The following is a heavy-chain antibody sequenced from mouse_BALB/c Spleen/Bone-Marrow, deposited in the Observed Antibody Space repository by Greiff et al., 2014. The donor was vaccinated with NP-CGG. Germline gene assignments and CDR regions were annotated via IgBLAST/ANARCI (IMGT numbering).Heavy chain of an antibody. CDR3: ARNWGYGYLFYAMDY. Sequence: VMLVESGPGLVQPSQILSITCTVSGFSLTSYGVHWVRQSPGKGLEWLGVIWSGGSTDYNAAFISRLSISKDNSKSQVFFKMNSLQADDTAIYYCARNWGYGYLFYAMDYWGQGTSVTVSS. V-gene: IGHV2-4-1*01. D-gene: IGHD1-2*01. CDR2: IWSGGST. CDR1: GFSLTSYG. J-gene: IGHJ4*01.